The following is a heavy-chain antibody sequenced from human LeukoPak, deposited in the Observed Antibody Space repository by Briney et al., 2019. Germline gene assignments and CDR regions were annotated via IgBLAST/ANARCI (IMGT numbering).Heavy chain of an antibody. J-gene: IGHJ2*01. CDR1: GGSISSHY. D-gene: IGHD6-25*01. CDR3: AGEDIAAAANDL. CDR2: IYYSGST. V-gene: IGHV4-59*11. Sequence: SETLSLTCTVSGGSISSHYWRWIRQPPGKGLEWIGYIYYSGSTSYNPSLKSRVTISVDTPKNQFSLKLSSVTAADTAVYYCAGEDIAAAANDLWGRGTLVTVSS.